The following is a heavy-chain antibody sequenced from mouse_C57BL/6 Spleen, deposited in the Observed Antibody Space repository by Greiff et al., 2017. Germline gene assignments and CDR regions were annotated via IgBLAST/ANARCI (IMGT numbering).Heavy chain of an antibody. CDR2: IRSKSNNYAT. CDR3: VRHKGYDYDFAY. CDR1: GFSFNTYA. J-gene: IGHJ3*01. D-gene: IGHD2-4*01. Sequence: EVQLVESGGGLVQPKGSLKLSCAASGFSFNTYAMNWVRRAPGKGLEWVARIRSKSNNYATYYADSVKDRFTISRDDSESMLYLQMNNLKTEDTAMYYCVRHKGYDYDFAYWGQGTLVTVSA. V-gene: IGHV10-1*01.